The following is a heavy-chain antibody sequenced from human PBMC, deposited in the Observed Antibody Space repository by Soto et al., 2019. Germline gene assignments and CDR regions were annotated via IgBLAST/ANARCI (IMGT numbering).Heavy chain of an antibody. D-gene: IGHD6-19*01. V-gene: IGHV3-33*01. Sequence: GGSLRLSCAASGFTFSSYGMHWVRQAPGKGLEWVAVIWYDGSNKYYADSVKGRFTISRDNSKNTLYLQMNSLRAEDTAVYYCARDISPGIAVAGTADYWGQGTLVTVSS. J-gene: IGHJ4*02. CDR2: IWYDGSNK. CDR3: ARDISPGIAVAGTADY. CDR1: GFTFSSYG.